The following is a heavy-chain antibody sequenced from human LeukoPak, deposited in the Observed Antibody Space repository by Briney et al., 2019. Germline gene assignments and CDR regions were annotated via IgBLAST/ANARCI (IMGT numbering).Heavy chain of an antibody. CDR1: GYTFTSHG. CDR3: ARGLLYFDWSPASY. V-gene: IGHV1-18*01. Sequence: ASVKVSCKASGYTFTSHGINWVRQAPGQGLEWMGWISVYTGNTKYTQKFQDRVTMTTDKSTNTAYMELRSLRSDDTAVYYCARGLLYFDWSPASYWGQGTLVTVSS. D-gene: IGHD3-9*01. J-gene: IGHJ4*02. CDR2: ISVYTGNT.